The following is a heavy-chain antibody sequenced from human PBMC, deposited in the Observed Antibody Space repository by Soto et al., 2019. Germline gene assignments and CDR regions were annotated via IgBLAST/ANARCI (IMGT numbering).Heavy chain of an antibody. D-gene: IGHD3-3*01. CDR2: ISGSDGKT. Sequence: GGYLRLSCAASGFSFISYAMSWVRQAPGKGLEWVSTISGSDGKTFYADSVKGRFSISRDTSKNMLYLQMNNLRGDDTAVYYCVRWSYLDYWGQGPRVTVSS. V-gene: IGHV3-23*01. CDR3: VRWSYLDY. CDR1: GFSFISYA. J-gene: IGHJ4*02.